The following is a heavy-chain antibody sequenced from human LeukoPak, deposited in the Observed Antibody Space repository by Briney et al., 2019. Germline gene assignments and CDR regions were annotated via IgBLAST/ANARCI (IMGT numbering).Heavy chain of an antibody. D-gene: IGHD3-9*01. CDR3: AKDGGEYYDILTGYYPRLYYMDV. CDR2: ISGSGGST. V-gene: IGHV3-23*01. Sequence: GGSLRLSCVASGFTFSTYGMSWVRQAPGKGLESVSAISGSGGSTYYADSVKGRFTISRDNSKNTLYLQMNSLRAEDTAVYYCAKDGGEYYDILTGYYPRLYYMDVWGKGTTVTISS. CDR1: GFTFSTYG. J-gene: IGHJ6*03.